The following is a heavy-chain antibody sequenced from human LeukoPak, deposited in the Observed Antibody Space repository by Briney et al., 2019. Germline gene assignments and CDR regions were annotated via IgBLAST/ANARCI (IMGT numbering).Heavy chain of an antibody. Sequence: GGSLRLSCAASGFTFSSYAMHWVRQAPGKGLEWVAVISYDGSNKYYADSVKGRFTISRDNSKNTLYLQMNSLRAEDTAVYYCAREGDYGDYPGAFEIWGLGTVVTVSS. CDR1: GFTFSSYA. CDR3: AREGDYGDYPGAFEI. CDR2: ISYDGSNK. V-gene: IGHV3-30*04. D-gene: IGHD4-17*01. J-gene: IGHJ3*02.